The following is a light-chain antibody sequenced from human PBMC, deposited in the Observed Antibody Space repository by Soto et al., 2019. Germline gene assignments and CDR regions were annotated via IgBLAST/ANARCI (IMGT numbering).Light chain of an antibody. CDR2: GAS. CDR1: QSVDSY. J-gene: IGKJ5*01. Sequence: EIVLTQSSVSLSLSPGERATLSCRASQSVDSYLVWYQQKPGQAPRLLIFGASNRATGIPARFSGSGSGTDFTLTINSLEPEDFAVYYCQQRSNWPITFGQGTRLEIK. CDR3: QQRSNWPIT. V-gene: IGKV3-11*01.